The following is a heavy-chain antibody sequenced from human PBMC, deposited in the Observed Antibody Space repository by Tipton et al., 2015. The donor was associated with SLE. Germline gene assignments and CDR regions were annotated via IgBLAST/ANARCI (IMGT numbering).Heavy chain of an antibody. V-gene: IGHV3-23*01. CDR1: GFTFSSYG. CDR2: ISGSGGST. Sequence: SLRLSCAASGFTFSSYGMHWVRQAPGKGLEWVSAISGSGGSTYYADSVKGRFTISRDNSKNTLYLQMNSLRAEDTAVYYCAKDRGAASSGYFDYWGQGTLVTVSS. J-gene: IGHJ4*02. D-gene: IGHD4-17*01. CDR3: AKDRGAASSGYFDY.